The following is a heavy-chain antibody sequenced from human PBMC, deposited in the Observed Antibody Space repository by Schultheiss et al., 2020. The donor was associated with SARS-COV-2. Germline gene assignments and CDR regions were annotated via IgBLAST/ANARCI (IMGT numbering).Heavy chain of an antibody. Sequence: SQTLSLTCTVSGGSISSGGYYWSWIRQPAGEGLEWIGRIYTSGSTNYNPSLKSRVTMSVDTSKNQFSLKLSSVTAADTAVYYCARDHFGQIPPLNWFDPWGQGTRVTVSS. CDR3: ARDHFGQIPPLNWFDP. D-gene: IGHD3-16*01. CDR1: GGSISSGGYY. CDR2: IYTSGST. V-gene: IGHV4-61*02. J-gene: IGHJ5*02.